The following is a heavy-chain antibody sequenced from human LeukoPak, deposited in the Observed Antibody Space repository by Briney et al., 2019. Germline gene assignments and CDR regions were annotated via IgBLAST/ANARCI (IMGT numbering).Heavy chain of an antibody. CDR1: GYNFTNDW. Sequence: GESLKISCKGSGYNFTNDWIGWVRQMPGKGLEWMGIIYPRDSDTRYSPSFQGQVTISVDKSISTAYLQWSTLKASDTAMYYCARHENYWGNWFDPWGQGTLVTVSS. CDR2: IYPRDSDT. CDR3: ARHENYWGNWFDP. V-gene: IGHV5-51*01. J-gene: IGHJ5*02. D-gene: IGHD7-27*01.